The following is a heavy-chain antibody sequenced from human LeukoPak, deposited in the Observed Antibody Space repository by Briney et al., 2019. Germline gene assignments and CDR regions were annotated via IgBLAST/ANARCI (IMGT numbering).Heavy chain of an antibody. CDR3: ASDLSGYSGYAPGGPYYYMDV. J-gene: IGHJ6*03. D-gene: IGHD5-12*01. Sequence: SETLSLTCTVSGGSISSYYWSWIRQPAGKGLEWIGRIYTSGSTNYNPSLKSRVTMSVDTSKNQFSLKLSSVTAADTAVYYCASDLSGYSGYAPGGPYYYMDVWGKGTTVTVSS. CDR1: GGSISSYY. V-gene: IGHV4-4*07. CDR2: IYTSGST.